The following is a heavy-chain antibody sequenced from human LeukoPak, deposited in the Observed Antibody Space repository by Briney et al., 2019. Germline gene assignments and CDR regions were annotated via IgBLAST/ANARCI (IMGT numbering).Heavy chain of an antibody. CDR1: GFTFSSYS. CDR2: ISSSSSYI. J-gene: IGHJ6*02. Sequence: GGSLRLSCAASGFTFSSYSMNWVRRAPGKGLEWVSSISSSSSYIYYADSVKGRFTISRDNAKNSLYLQMNSLRVEDTAVYYCTVPRIVGATPGLYYGMDVWGQGTTVTVSS. D-gene: IGHD1-26*01. V-gene: IGHV3-21*01. CDR3: TVPRIVGATPGLYYGMDV.